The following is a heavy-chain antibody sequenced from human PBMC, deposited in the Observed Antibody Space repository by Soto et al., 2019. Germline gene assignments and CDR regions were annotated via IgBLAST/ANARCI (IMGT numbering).Heavy chain of an antibody. J-gene: IGHJ6*02. D-gene: IGHD2-2*01. V-gene: IGHV5-10-1*01. Sequence: PGESLKISCKGSGYSFTSYWNSWVRQMPGKGLEWMGRIDPSDSYTNYSPSFQGHVTIPADKSISTAYLQWSSLKASDTAMYYCARHVRPAWVPAAMRRIMYYYYGMDVWGQGTTVTVSS. CDR1: GYSFTSYW. CDR2: IDPSDSYT. CDR3: ARHVRPAWVPAAMRRIMYYYYGMDV.